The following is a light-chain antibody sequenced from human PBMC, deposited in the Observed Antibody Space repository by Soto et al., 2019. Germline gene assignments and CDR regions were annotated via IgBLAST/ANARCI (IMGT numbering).Light chain of an antibody. Sequence: ENVLTQSPGTLSLSAGERATLSCRASQSVGNTFLAWYQQKPGQAPRLLIYDASRRATGIPDRFSGSGSGTDFLPTISRLEPEDFAVYYCQQCATSPLTFGGGTKVEIK. CDR1: QSVGNTF. CDR3: QQCATSPLT. J-gene: IGKJ4*01. V-gene: IGKV3-20*01. CDR2: DAS.